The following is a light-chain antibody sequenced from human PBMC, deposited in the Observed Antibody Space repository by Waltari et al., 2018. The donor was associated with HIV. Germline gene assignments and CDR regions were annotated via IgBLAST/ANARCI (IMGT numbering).Light chain of an antibody. Sequence: SYELTKPPSVSVSPGQTASITRSGDKLGDKYACWYQQKPGQSPVLVIYQDSKRPSGMLWRCSGSNSGNTATLTISGTLAMDGADYCWQAGDISTVVFGGGTKLAAL. V-gene: IGLV3-1*01. CDR2: QDS. CDR3: QAGDISTVV. J-gene: IGLJ2*01. CDR1: KLGDKY.